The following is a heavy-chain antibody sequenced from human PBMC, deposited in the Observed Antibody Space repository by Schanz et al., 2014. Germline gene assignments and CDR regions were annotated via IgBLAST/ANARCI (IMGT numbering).Heavy chain of an antibody. CDR2: INQDGSQK. J-gene: IGHJ4*01. D-gene: IGHD2-2*02. CDR3: ATQYCSGTTCYTDSWDH. V-gene: IGHV3-7*01. CDR1: RLTLGNYW. Sequence: EVQLVESGGGLVQPGGSLRLSCATSRLTLGNYWMSWVRQAPGKGLEWVANINQDGSQKYYVGSVKGRFTISRDNAKDSLYLQMTSLRAEDTAVYYCATQYCSGTTCYTDSWDHWGQGTLVTVSS.